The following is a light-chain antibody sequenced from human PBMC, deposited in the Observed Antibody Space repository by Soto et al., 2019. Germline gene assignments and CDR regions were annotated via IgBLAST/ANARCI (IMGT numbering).Light chain of an antibody. CDR3: QTYGSAPRT. Sequence: EIVLTQSPGTLSLSPGESATLSCRASQRGSGSYLAWYQQKPGQAPRLLIYGASSRATGIPDRFSGSGSGTDFTLTISRLEPEDFAVYSYQTYGSAPRTFGQGTKVDIK. J-gene: IGKJ1*01. CDR1: QRGSGSY. V-gene: IGKV3-20*01. CDR2: GAS.